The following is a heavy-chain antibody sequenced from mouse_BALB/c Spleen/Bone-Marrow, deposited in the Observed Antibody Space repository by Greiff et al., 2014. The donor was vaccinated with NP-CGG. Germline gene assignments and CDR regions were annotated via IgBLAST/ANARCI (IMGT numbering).Heavy chain of an antibody. J-gene: IGHJ4*01. V-gene: IGHV5-4*02. CDR3: ARSGERYGAMDY. D-gene: IGHD2-10*02. Sequence: EVQLVESGGGLVKPGGSLKLSCAASGFTFSDYYMYWVRQTPEKRLEWVATISDGGGYTYYPDSVWGRFTISRDNAKNNLYLQMSSLKSEDTAMYYCARSGERYGAMDYWGQGTSDTVFS. CDR2: ISDGGGYT. CDR1: GFTFSDYY.